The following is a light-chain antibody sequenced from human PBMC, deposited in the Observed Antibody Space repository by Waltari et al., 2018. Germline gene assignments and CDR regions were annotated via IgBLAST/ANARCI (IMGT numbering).Light chain of an antibody. Sequence: SYELTQPPSVSVSPGQTARITCSGDALPKQYTYWYKQKPGQAPILVMFKDSERPSEIPERFSGSSSGTTVTLTISGVQAEDEADYYCQSADSSGDYVVFGGGTKLTVL. V-gene: IGLV3-25*03. CDR1: ALPKQY. J-gene: IGLJ2*01. CDR2: KDS. CDR3: QSADSSGDYVV.